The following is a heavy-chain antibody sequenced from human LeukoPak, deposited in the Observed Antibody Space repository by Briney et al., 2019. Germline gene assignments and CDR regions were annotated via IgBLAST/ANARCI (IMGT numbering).Heavy chain of an antibody. CDR1: GYTFTSYD. CDR3: ARGPRVFGVVLSSHWFFDV. D-gene: IGHD3-3*01. CDR2: MNPNSGNT. V-gene: IGHV1-8*01. Sequence: ASVKVSCKASGYTFTSYDINWVRQATGQGLEWMGWMNPNSGNTGYAQKFQGRVTMTRNTSINTAYMELSSLRSEDTAVYYCARGPRVFGVVLSSHWFFDVWGRGTLVTVSS. J-gene: IGHJ2*01.